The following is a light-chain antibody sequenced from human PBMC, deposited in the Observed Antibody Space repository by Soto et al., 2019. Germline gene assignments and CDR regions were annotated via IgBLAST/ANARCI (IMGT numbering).Light chain of an antibody. CDR1: QSVSSN. V-gene: IGKV3-15*01. J-gene: IGKJ1*01. CDR2: GAS. CDR3: QHENNWPRT. Sequence: EIVMTQSPATLSVSPGERATLSCRASQSVSSNLAWYQQKPGQAPRLLIYGASTRATGIPARFSGSGSGTDFTLTISSLQSEDFAVYYCQHENNWPRTFGQGTKVEIK.